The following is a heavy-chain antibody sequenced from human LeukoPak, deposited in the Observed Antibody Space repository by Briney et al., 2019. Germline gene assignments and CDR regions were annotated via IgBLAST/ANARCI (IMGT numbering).Heavy chain of an antibody. J-gene: IGHJ4*02. D-gene: IGHD2-2*01. CDR2: IRGRGDTT. Sequence: QPGGSLSLSCTASRFTFSTYAMSWVRQAPGKGREWVSSIRGRGDTTYYTGSVKGRLTISRDNHKNALYLQMSSLGAEETAVYCCAKSQRNHQQVVQRIDYWGQGTLVTVSS. CDR3: AKSQRNHQQVVQRIDY. V-gene: IGHV3-23*01. CDR1: RFTFSTYA.